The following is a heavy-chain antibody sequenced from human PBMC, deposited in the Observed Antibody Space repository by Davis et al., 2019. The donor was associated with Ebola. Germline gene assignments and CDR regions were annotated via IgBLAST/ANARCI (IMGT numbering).Heavy chain of an antibody. Sequence: GGSLRLSCAASGFTFDDYGMSWVRQTPGKGLEWVSGISSGDGTTYYADSFKGRFTISRDNSKNTLFLQMNSLRAGDTAVYYCARDELGYCSGGSCHYYYYGMDVWGQGTTVTVSS. CDR2: ISSGDGTT. V-gene: IGHV3-23*01. CDR1: GFTFDDYG. J-gene: IGHJ6*02. CDR3: ARDELGYCSGGSCHYYYYGMDV. D-gene: IGHD2-15*01.